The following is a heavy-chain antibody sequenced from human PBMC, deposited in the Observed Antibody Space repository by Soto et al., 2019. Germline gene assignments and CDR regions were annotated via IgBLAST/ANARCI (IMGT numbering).Heavy chain of an antibody. J-gene: IGHJ6*02. V-gene: IGHV3-30-3*01. D-gene: IGHD3-3*01. CDR2: ISYDGSNK. CDR3: ARENDFWSGPLDV. Sequence: GGSLRLSCAASGFTFSSYAMHWVRQAPGKGLEWVAVISYDGSNKYYADSVKGRFTISRDNSKNTLYLQMNSLRAEDTAVYYCARENDFWSGPLDVWGQGTTVTVSS. CDR1: GFTFSSYA.